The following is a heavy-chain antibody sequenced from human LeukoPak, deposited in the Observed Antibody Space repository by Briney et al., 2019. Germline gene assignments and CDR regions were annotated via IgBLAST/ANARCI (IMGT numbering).Heavy chain of an antibody. J-gene: IGHJ4*02. Sequence: GGSLRLSCAASGFTFSSYGMHWVRQAPGKGLEWVAFIRYDGSNKYYADSVKGRFTISRDNSKNTLYLQMNSLRAEDTAVYYCPRETGYCSSNTCYYFDYWGQGILVTVSS. CDR2: IRYDGSNK. D-gene: IGHD2-2*01. CDR3: PRETGYCSSNTCYYFDY. CDR1: GFTFSSYG. V-gene: IGHV3-30*02.